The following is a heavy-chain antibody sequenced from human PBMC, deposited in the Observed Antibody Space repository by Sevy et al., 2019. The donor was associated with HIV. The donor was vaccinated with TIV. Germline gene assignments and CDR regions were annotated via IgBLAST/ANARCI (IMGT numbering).Heavy chain of an antibody. CDR2: ISGSGGST. V-gene: IGHV3-23*01. Sequence: GGSLRLSCAASGFTFSSYAMSWVRQAPGKGLEWVSAISGSGGSTYYADSVKGRFTISRDNSKNTLYLQMNSLRAEETAVYYGAKQSLKSTGIVARWAFDYWGQGTLVTVSS. CDR3: AKQSLKSTGIVARWAFDY. J-gene: IGHJ4*02. D-gene: IGHD6-6*01. CDR1: GFTFSSYA.